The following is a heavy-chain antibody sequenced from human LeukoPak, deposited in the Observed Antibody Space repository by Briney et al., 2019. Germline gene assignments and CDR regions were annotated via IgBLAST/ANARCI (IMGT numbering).Heavy chain of an antibody. J-gene: IGHJ6*03. CDR1: GFTFSSYA. D-gene: IGHD2-2*01. V-gene: IGHV3-23*01. Sequence: GGSLRLSCAASGFTFSSYAMSWVRQAPGKGLEWVSAISGSGGSTYYADSVKGRFTISRDNSKNTLYLQMNSLRAEDTAVYYCASLVVPAASPDLTYYYYMDVWGKGTTVTVSS. CDR2: ISGSGGST. CDR3: ASLVVPAASPDLTYYYYMDV.